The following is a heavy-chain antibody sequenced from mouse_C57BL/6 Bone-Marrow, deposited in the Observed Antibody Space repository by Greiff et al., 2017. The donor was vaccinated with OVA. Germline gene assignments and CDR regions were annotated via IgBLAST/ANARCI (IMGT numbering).Heavy chain of an antibody. CDR1: GYTFTSSW. J-gene: IGHJ4*01. V-gene: IGHV1-53*01. D-gene: IGHD2-2*01. CDR3: ARWIYGFYAMDY. Sequence: QVQLQQPGTELVKPGASVKLSCKASGYTFTSSWMHWVKQRPGQGLEWIGNINPSNGGTNYNEKFKSKATLTVDKSSSTAYMQLSSLTSEDSAVYYCARWIYGFYAMDYWGQGTSVTVSS. CDR2: INPSNGGT.